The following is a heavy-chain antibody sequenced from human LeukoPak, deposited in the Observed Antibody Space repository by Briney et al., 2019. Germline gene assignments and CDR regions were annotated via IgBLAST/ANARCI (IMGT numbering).Heavy chain of an antibody. CDR1: GFTFSSYF. D-gene: IGHD2-2*01. J-gene: IGHJ4*02. CDR2: ISYDGSNK. V-gene: IGHV3-30*18. CDR3: AKGRQTYCSSTSCYSGDGY. Sequence: GGSLRLSCAASGFTFSSYFMHWVHQAPGKGLKWVAVISYDGSNKYYADSVKGRFTISRDNSKNTLYLQMNSLRAEDTAVYYCAKGRQTYCSSTSCYSGDGYWGQGTLVTVSS.